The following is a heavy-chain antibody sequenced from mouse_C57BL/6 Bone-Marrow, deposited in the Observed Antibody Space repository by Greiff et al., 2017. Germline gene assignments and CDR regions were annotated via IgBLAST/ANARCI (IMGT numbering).Heavy chain of an antibody. D-gene: IGHD1-1*01. V-gene: IGHV1-47*01. Sequence: VQLQQSGAELVKPGASVKMSCKASGYTFTTYPIEWMKQNHGKSLEWIGNFHPYNDDTKYNEKFKGKATLTVEKSSSTVYLELSRLRSDDSAVYYCARGGSSSFLDFDVWGTGTTVTVSS. J-gene: IGHJ1*03. CDR3: ARGGSSSFLDFDV. CDR1: GYTFTTYP. CDR2: FHPYNDDT.